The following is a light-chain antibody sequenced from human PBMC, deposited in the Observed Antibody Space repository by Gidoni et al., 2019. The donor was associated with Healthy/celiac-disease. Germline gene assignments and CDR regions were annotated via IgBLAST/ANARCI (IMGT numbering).Light chain of an antibody. J-gene: IGKJ5*01. CDR1: QDISNY. CDR2: DAS. CDR3: QQSADLPFT. V-gene: IGKV1-33*01. Sequence: SASVGDRVTITCQASQDISNYLNWYQQKPGNAPKLLIYDASNLDTGVPPRFSGSGSGTDFTFTISSLQPEDIATYYCQQSADLPFTFGQGTRLEIK.